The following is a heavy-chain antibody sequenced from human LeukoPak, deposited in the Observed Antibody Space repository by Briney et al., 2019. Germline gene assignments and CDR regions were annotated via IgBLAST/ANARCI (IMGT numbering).Heavy chain of an antibody. CDR3: ARSIAATPCNWFDP. D-gene: IGHD2-15*01. Sequence: ASVKVSCKASGYTFIDYYIHWVRQAPGQALEWMGWVNPDSGDTKYAQMFQGRVTMTRDTSIATAYMELSSLTPDDTALYYCARSIAATPCNWFDPWGQGTLITVSS. CDR1: GYTFIDYY. J-gene: IGHJ5*02. V-gene: IGHV1-2*02. CDR2: VNPDSGDT.